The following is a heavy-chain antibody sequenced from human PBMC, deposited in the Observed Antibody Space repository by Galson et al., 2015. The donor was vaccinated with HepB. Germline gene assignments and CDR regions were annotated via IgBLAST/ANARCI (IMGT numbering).Heavy chain of an antibody. V-gene: IGHV4-34*01. D-gene: IGHD1-26*01. CDR2: VNPGGTT. CDR1: GGSLGGHY. CDR3: ARSRSGMYRLIYFDS. Sequence: ETLSLTCVVSGGSLGGHYWSWIRQSPGKGLQCLGEVNPGGTTKYNPSLQSRITVSIDTPKNLFSLTLKSVTAPDTALYYCARSRSGMYRLIYFDSWGQGTLVTVSS. J-gene: IGHJ4*02.